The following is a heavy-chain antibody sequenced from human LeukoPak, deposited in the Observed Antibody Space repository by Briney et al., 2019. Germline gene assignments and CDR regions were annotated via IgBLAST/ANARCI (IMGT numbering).Heavy chain of an antibody. J-gene: IGHJ4*02. CDR2: IKSKTDGGTT. CDR1: GLTFSNAC. D-gene: IGHD5-18*01. Sequence: GGSLRLSCAASGLTFSNACMSWVREAPGKGLEWVGRIKSKTDGGTTDYAEHVKGRFTISRDDSKNTLYLQMNSLKTEDTAVYYCTTGDTAMSDYWGQGTLVTVSS. CDR3: TTGDTAMSDY. V-gene: IGHV3-15*01.